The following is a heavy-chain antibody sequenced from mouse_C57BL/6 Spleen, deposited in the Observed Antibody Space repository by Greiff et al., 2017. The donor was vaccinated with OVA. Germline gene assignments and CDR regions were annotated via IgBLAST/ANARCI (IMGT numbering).Heavy chain of an antibody. V-gene: IGHV5-6*01. D-gene: IGHD2-4*01. CDR3: ARYDYDGWYFDV. CDR1: GFTFSSYG. CDR2: ISSGGSYT. J-gene: IGHJ1*03. Sequence: EVQGVESGGDLVKPGGSLKLSCAASGFTFSSYGMSWVRQTPDKRLEWVATISSGGSYTYYPDSVKGRFTISRDNAKNTLYLQMSSLKSEDTAMYYCARYDYDGWYFDVWGTGTTVTVSS.